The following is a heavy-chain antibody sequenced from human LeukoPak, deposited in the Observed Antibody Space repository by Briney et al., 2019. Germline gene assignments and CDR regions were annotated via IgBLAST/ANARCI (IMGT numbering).Heavy chain of an antibody. J-gene: IGHJ5*02. CDR2: IHYSGNT. V-gene: IGHV4-39*02. D-gene: IGHD4-23*01. Sequence: KSGGSLRLSCAASGFAFSSYEMNWVRQPPGKGLEWIGSIHYSGNTHHNLSLKSRVTISVDTSKNQFSLKLSSVTAADTAVYYCARDGDYGGNSGWFDPWGQGTLVTVSS. CDR1: GFAFSSYE. CDR3: ARDGDYGGNSGWFDP.